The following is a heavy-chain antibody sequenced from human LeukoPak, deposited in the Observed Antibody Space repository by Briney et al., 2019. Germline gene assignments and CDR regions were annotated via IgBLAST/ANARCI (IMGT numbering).Heavy chain of an antibody. D-gene: IGHD3-10*01. CDR1: GFTFSSYA. Sequence: GGSLRLSCAVSGFTFSSYAMSWVRQAPGKGLEWVSGISGSGGSTDYADSVKGRFTISRDSSKNTLYLQMSRLRAEDTAVYYCAKDPHYYGSGEFDYWGQGTLVTVSS. CDR3: AKDPHYYGSGEFDY. J-gene: IGHJ4*02. CDR2: ISGSGGST. V-gene: IGHV3-23*01.